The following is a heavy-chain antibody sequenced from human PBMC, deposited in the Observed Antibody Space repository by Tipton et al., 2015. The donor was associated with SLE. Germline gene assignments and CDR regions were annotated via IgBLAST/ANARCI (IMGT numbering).Heavy chain of an antibody. J-gene: IGHJ5*02. CDR3: ARDMGGTEGGWFDP. CDR2: INPSEGST. Sequence: QSGAEVKKPGASVKVSCKASGYTLSNNYMHWVRQAPGQGLEWMGIINPSEGSTSYAQKFQGRVTMTTDTSSSTVYMDLSSLRSDDTAVYYCARDMGGTEGGWFDPWGQGTLVTVSS. V-gene: IGHV1-46*01. D-gene: IGHD1-26*01. CDR1: GYTLSNNY.